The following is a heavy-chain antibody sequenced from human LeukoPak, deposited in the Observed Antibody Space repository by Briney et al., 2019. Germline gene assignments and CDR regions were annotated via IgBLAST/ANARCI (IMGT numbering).Heavy chain of an antibody. CDR1: GGSISSYY. Sequence: SETLSLTCTVSGGSISSYYWSWIRQPPGKGLEWIGYIYYSGSTNYNPSLKSRVTISVDTSKNQFSLKLSSVTAADTAVYYCARSLPTYYYDSSGYYFGYWGQGTLVTVSS. V-gene: IGHV4-59*12. D-gene: IGHD3-22*01. CDR3: ARSLPTYYYDSSGYYFGY. CDR2: IYYSGST. J-gene: IGHJ4*02.